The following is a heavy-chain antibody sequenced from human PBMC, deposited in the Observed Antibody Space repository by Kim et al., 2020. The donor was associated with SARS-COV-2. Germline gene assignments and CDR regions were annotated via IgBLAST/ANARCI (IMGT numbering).Heavy chain of an antibody. J-gene: IGHJ4*02. Sequence: SHKSRVTISVDKSKNQYSLKLSSVTAADTAVYYCARAVWFGELLDYYFDYWGQGTLVTVSS. V-gene: IGHV4-4*02. D-gene: IGHD3-10*01. CDR3: ARAVWFGELLDYYFDY.